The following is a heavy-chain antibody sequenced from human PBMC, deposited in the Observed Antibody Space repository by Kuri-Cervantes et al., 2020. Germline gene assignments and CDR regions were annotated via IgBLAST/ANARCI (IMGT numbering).Heavy chain of an antibody. CDR3: ARDSQQLVRAFDI. CDR1: GFTFSSYA. CDR2: ISYDGSNK. J-gene: IGHJ3*02. V-gene: IGHV3-30-3*01. Sequence: GESLKISCAASGFTFSSYAMHWVRQAPGKGLEWVAVISYDGSNKYYADSVKGRFTISRDNSENTLYLQMNSLRAEDTAVYYCARDSQQLVRAFDIWGQGTMVTVSS. D-gene: IGHD6-13*01.